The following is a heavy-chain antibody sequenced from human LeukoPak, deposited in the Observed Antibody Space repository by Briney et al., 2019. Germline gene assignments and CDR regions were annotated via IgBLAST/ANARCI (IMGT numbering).Heavy chain of an antibody. Sequence: GASVKVSCKASGYTFTSYYMHWVRQAPGQGLEWMGIINPSGGSTSYAQKFQGRVTMTRDMSTSTVYMELSSLRSEDTAVYYCARGKVSGWCYYYMDVWGKGTTVTVSS. CDR1: GYTFTSYY. V-gene: IGHV1-46*01. J-gene: IGHJ6*03. CDR2: INPSGGST. D-gene: IGHD6-19*01. CDR3: ARGKVSGWCYYYMDV.